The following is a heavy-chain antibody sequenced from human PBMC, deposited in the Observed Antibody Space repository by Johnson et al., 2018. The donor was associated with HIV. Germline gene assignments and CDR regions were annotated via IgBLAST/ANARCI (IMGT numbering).Heavy chain of an antibody. CDR1: GFTFDDYG. CDR3: AKDLRVYTCDAFDI. D-gene: IGHD5/OR15-5a*01. CDR2: INWNGGST. Sequence: VQLVESGGGVVRPGGSLRLSCAASGFTFDDYGMSWVRQAPGKGLEWVSGINWNGGSTYYANSVKGRFTISRDNSKNTLYLQMNSLRAEDTAVYYCAKDLRVYTCDAFDIWGQGTMVTVSS. J-gene: IGHJ3*02. V-gene: IGHV3-20*04.